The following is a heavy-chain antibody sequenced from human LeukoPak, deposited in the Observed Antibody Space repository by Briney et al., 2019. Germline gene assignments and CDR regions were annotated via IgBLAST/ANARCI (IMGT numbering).Heavy chain of an antibody. D-gene: IGHD3-9*01. CDR2: ISYDGSNK. CDR3: ARSYFDRLLSNYYYYGMDV. CDR1: GFTFSSYA. Sequence: GGSLRLSCAASGFTFSSYAMHWVRQAPGKGLEWVAVISYDGSNKYYADSVKGRFTISRDNSKNTLYLQMNSLRAEDTAVYYCARSYFDRLLSNYYYYGMDVWGQGTTVTVSS. J-gene: IGHJ6*02. V-gene: IGHV3-30-3*01.